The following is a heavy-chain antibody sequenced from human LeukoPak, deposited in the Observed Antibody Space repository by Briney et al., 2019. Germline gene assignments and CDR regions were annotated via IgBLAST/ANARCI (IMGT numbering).Heavy chain of an antibody. CDR2: IYYSGST. V-gene: IGHV4-39*01. CDR3: ARRPYNWSYAYFDY. D-gene: IGHD1-7*01. CDR1: GGSISSSSYY. Sequence: SETLSLTCTVSGGSISSSSYYWGWIRQPPGKGLEWIGSIYYSGSTYYNPSLKSRVTISVDTSKNQFSLKLSSVTAADTAVYYCARRPYNWSYAYFDYWGQGTLVTVSS. J-gene: IGHJ4*02.